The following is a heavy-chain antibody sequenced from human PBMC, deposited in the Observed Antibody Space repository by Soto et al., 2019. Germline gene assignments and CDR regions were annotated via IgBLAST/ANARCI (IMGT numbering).Heavy chain of an antibody. CDR2: IYSGGST. D-gene: IGHD3-22*01. J-gene: IGHJ4*02. CDR3: ARNYYDSGGGFDY. V-gene: IGHV3-53*01. Sequence: RLSCAASGFTFSSYGMHWVRQAPGKGLEWVAVIYSGGSTYYADSVKGRFTISRDNSKNTLYLQMNSLRAEDTAVYYCARNYYDSGGGFDYWGQGTLVTVSS. CDR1: GFTFSSYG.